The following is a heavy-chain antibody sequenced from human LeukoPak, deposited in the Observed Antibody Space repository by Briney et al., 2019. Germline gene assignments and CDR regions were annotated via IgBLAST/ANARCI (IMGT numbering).Heavy chain of an antibody. CDR3: ARDQGPYSNHAFDI. CDR2: IYHSGST. Sequence: SQTLSLTCAVSGGSISSGGYSWSWIRQPPGKGLEWIGYIYHSGSTYYNPSLKSRVTISVDRSKNQFSLKLSSVTAADTAVYYCARDQGPYSNHAFDIWDQGTMVTVSS. CDR1: GGSISSGGYS. J-gene: IGHJ3*02. D-gene: IGHD4-11*01. V-gene: IGHV4-30-2*01.